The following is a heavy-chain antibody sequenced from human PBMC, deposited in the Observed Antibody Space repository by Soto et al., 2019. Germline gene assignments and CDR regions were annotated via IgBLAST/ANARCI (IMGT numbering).Heavy chain of an antibody. V-gene: IGHV3-15*01. Sequence: AESLSLSCAVSGFSFINAWMSWVRQAAGKGLEWVGSIKSKTDSGTTDYAAPVKGRFNISRDDSKNTLYLQMNSLKTEDTAVYYCTSSDGDYPGIDYWGQGTLVTVSS. J-gene: IGHJ4*02. CDR1: GFSFINAW. CDR3: TSSDGDYPGIDY. D-gene: IGHD4-17*01. CDR2: IKSKTDSGTT.